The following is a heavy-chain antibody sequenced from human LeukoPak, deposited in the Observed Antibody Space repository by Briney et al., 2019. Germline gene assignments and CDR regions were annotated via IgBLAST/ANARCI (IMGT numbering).Heavy chain of an antibody. V-gene: IGHV3-74*01. Sequence: PGGSLRLSCAASGFTFSSYWVHWVRQAPGKGLVWVSRINSGGSSTSYADSVKGRFTISRDNSKNTLYLQMNSLRAEDTAVYYCAKDRSYYDSSGYSPPDFDYWGQGTLVTVSS. D-gene: IGHD3-22*01. CDR1: GFTFSSYW. J-gene: IGHJ4*02. CDR2: INSGGSST. CDR3: AKDRSYYDSSGYSPPDFDY.